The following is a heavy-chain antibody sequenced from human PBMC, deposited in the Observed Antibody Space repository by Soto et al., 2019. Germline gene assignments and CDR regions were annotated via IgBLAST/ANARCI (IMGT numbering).Heavy chain of an antibody. CDR1: GYTFTSYG. CDR3: ARAQVVNFDNWFDP. J-gene: IGHJ5*02. Sequence: QIQLVQSGAEVKKPGTSVKVSCKASGYTFTSYGISWVRQAPGQGLVWMGWINAYSGHTNYAQNLQDRATMTTDTSTNTAYMELKSLRSDATAVYFCARAQVVNFDNWFDPWGQGTLVTVSS. D-gene: IGHD3-22*01. V-gene: IGHV1-18*04. CDR2: INAYSGHT.